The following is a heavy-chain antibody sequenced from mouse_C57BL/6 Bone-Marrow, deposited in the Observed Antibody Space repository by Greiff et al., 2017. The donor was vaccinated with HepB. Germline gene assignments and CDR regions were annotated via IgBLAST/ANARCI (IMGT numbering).Heavy chain of an antibody. CDR1: GYAFTNYL. CDR2: INPGSGGT. V-gene: IGHV1-54*01. CDR3: ARGAAWFAY. J-gene: IGHJ3*01. Sequence: QVQLKESGAELVRPGTSVKVSCKASGYAFTNYLIEWVKQRPGQGLEWIGVINPGSGGTNYNEKFKGKATLTADKSSSTAYRQLSSLTSEDSAVYFCARGAAWFAYWGQGTLVTVSA. D-gene: IGHD3-3*01.